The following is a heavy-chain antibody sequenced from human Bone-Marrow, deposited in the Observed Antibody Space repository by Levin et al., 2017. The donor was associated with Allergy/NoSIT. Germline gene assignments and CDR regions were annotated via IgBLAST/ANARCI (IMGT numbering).Heavy chain of an antibody. CDR1: GYTFTSYG. CDR2: ISAYNGNT. V-gene: IGHV1-18*01. CDR3: ARVSSAAGNGGGDYYYGMDV. J-gene: IGHJ6*02. D-gene: IGHD6-13*01. Sequence: ASVKVSCKASGYTFTSYGISWVRQAPGQGLEWMGWISAYNGNTNYAQKLQGRVTMTTDTSTSTAYMELRSLRSDDTAVYYCARVSSAAGNGGGDYYYGMDVWGQGTTVTVSS.